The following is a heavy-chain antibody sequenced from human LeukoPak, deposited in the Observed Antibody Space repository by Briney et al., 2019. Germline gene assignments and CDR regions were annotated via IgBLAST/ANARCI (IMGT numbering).Heavy chain of an antibody. V-gene: IGHV4-59*08. Sequence: PSETLSLTCTVSGGSISGYYWSWIRQPPGKGLEWIGIIDYSGSTNYNPSLKSRVTISVDTSKNQFSLKLSSVTAADTAVYYCARRRGYSLDYWGQGTLVTVSS. D-gene: IGHD5-18*01. J-gene: IGHJ4*02. CDR2: IDYSGST. CDR3: ARRRGYSLDY. CDR1: GGSISGYY.